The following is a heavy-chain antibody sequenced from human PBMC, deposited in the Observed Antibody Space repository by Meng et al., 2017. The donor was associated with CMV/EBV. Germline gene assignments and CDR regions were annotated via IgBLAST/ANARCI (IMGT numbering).Heavy chain of an antibody. D-gene: IGHD6-13*01. Sequence: GESLKISCKASGYSFTNYWIGWVRQMPGKGLEWLGIIYPGDSDTRYSPSFQGQVTISADKSISTAYLQWSSLKASDTAIYYCARHSAPNVAASGVIYFDYWGQGTLVTVSS. CDR2: IYPGDSDT. CDR3: ARHSAPNVAASGVIYFDY. J-gene: IGHJ4*02. CDR1: GYSFTNYW. V-gene: IGHV5-51*01.